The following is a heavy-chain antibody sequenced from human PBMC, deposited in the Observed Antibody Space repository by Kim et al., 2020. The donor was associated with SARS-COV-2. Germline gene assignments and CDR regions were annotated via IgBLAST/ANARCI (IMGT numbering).Heavy chain of an antibody. CDR3: ARDPRLGGGFDDYPSYY. D-gene: IGHD5-12*01. Sequence: GGSLRLSCAGSGFSLSDFYINWIRQAPGKGLEWVSYISATGRAAYYADSVKGRFTITRDNANSSVHLQMNSLRAEDTAVYFCARDPRLGGGFDDYPSYY. CDR1: GFSLSDFY. V-gene: IGHV3-11*01. CDR2: ISATGRAA. J-gene: IGHJ6*03.